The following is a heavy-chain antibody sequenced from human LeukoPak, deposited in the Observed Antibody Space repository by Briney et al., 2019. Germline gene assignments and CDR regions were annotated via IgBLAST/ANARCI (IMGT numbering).Heavy chain of an antibody. CDR3: AKSHSGYGSGIPKYYFDY. D-gene: IGHD3-10*01. CDR1: GFTSSSYD. V-gene: IGHV3-30*02. Sequence: GGSLRLSCAASGFTSSSYDMHWLRQAPGKGLEWVAFIRYDGSNKYYADSVKGRFTISRDNSKNTLYLQMSSLRAEDTAVYYCAKSHSGYGSGIPKYYFDYWGQGTLVTVSS. J-gene: IGHJ4*02. CDR2: IRYDGSNK.